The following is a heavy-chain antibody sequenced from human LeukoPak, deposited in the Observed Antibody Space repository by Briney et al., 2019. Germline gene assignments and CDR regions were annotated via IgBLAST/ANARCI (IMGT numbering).Heavy chain of an antibody. D-gene: IGHD3-22*01. J-gene: IGHJ5*02. CDR1: GYTFTSYD. Sequence: ASVKVSCKASGYTFTSYDINWVRQATGQGPEWMGWMNPNSGNTGYAQKFQGRVTMTRNTSISTAYMELSSLRSEDTAVYYCARDDPYYWGSVWFDPWGQGTLVTVSS. V-gene: IGHV1-8*01. CDR3: ARDDPYYWGSVWFDP. CDR2: MNPNSGNT.